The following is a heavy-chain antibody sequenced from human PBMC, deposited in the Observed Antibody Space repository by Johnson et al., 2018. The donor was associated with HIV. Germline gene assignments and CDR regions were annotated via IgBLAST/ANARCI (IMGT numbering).Heavy chain of an antibody. J-gene: IGHJ3*02. CDR1: GFTFSGSA. CDR3: ARTPIRTSDTGAFDI. CDR2: IRSKANSYAT. D-gene: IGHD2-15*01. V-gene: IGHV3-73*01. Sequence: VQLVESGGGLVQPGGSLKLSCAASGFTFSGSAVHWVRQASGKGLEWVGHIRSKANSYATTYAASVKGRFTISRDDSKNTAYLQMNSLRAEDTAVYYCARTPIRTSDTGAFDIWGQGTKVTVSS.